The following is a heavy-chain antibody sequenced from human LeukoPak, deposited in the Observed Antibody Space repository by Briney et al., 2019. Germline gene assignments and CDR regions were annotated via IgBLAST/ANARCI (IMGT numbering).Heavy chain of an antibody. CDR1: GFTFSSYS. Sequence: PGGSLRLSCAASGFTFSSYSMNWVRQAPGKGLEWVSSISSSSNYIYYADSVKGRFTISRDNAKNSLYLQMNSLRAEDTAVYYCARDGSSWDDDAFDIWGQGTMVTVSS. CDR3: ARDGSSWDDDAFDI. D-gene: IGHD6-13*01. J-gene: IGHJ3*02. V-gene: IGHV3-21*01. CDR2: ISSSSNYI.